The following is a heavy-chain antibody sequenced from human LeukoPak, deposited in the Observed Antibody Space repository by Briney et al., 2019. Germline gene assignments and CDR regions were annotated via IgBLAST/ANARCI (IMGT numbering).Heavy chain of an antibody. CDR1: GFTFSSYG. V-gene: IGHV3-30*03. Sequence: TGGSLRLSCAASGFTFSSYGMHWVRQAPGKGLEWVAVISYDGSNKYYADSVKGRFTISRDNSKNTLYLQMNSLRAEDTAVYYCATKGLSGGVGYWGQGTLVTVSS. CDR3: ATKGLSGGVGY. CDR2: ISYDGSNK. J-gene: IGHJ4*02. D-gene: IGHD6-19*01.